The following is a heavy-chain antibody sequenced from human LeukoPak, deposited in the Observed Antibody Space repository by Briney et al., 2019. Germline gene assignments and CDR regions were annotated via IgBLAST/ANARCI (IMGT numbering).Heavy chain of an antibody. CDR2: INHSGST. CDR1: GGSFSGYY. V-gene: IGHV4-34*01. Sequence: SETLSLTCAVYGGSFSGYYWSWIRQPPGKGLEWIGEINHSGSTNYNPSLKSRVTISVDTSKNQFSLKLSSVTAADTAVYYCARGRRSMVRGVIITRWGQGTLVTVSS. J-gene: IGHJ4*02. CDR3: ARGRRSMVRGVIITR. D-gene: IGHD3-10*01.